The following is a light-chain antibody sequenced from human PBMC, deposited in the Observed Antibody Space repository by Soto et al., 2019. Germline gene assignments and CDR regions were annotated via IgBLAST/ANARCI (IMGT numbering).Light chain of an antibody. CDR1: QDITNH. J-gene: IGKJ3*01. CDR2: DAS. V-gene: IGKV1-33*01. CDR3: QQYGNIPFT. Sequence: DIQMTQSPSSLSASVGDRVTITCQSSQDITNHLNWYQQKQGKAPNLMIYDASNLETGVPSRFSGGGSGTDFTFTISSLQPEDIATYFCQQYGNIPFTFGPGTKVDFK.